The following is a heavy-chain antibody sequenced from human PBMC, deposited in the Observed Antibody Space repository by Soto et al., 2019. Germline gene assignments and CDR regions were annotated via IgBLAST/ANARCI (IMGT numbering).Heavy chain of an antibody. Sequence: GGSLRLSCAASGFTFSSYGMHWVRQAPGKGLEWVAVISYDGSNKYYADSVKGRFTISRDNSKNTLYLQMNSLRAEDTAVYYCAKDPRGHFDWLTYYFDYWGQGTLVTVSS. V-gene: IGHV3-30*18. J-gene: IGHJ4*02. CDR2: ISYDGSNK. D-gene: IGHD3-9*01. CDR1: GFTFSSYG. CDR3: AKDPRGHFDWLTYYFDY.